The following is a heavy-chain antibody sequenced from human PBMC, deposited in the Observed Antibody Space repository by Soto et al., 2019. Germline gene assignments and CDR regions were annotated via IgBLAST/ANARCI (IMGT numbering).Heavy chain of an antibody. CDR2: ISSNGGST. J-gene: IGHJ4*02. CDR1: GFTFSSYA. Sequence: LRLSCSASGFTFSSYAMHWVRQAPGKGLEYVSAISSNGGSTYYADSVKGRFTISRDNSKNTLYLQMSSLRAEDTAVYYCVKVQDGGYFDYWGQGTLVTVSS. CDR3: VKVQDGGYFDY. D-gene: IGHD3-10*01. V-gene: IGHV3-64D*06.